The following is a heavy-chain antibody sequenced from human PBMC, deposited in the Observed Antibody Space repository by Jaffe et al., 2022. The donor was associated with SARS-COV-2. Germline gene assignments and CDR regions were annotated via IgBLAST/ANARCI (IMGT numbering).Heavy chain of an antibody. CDR1: GFSLSTSGVG. D-gene: IGHD2-15*01. CDR2: IYWDDDK. CDR3: AQGVVAATSGLDWFDP. J-gene: IGHJ5*02. V-gene: IGHV2-5*02. Sequence: QITLKESGPTLVKPTQTLTLTCTFSGFSLSTSGVGVGWIRQPPGKALEWLALIYWDDDKRYSPSLKSRLTITKDTSKNQVVLTMTNMDPVDTATYYCAQGVVAATSGLDWFDPWGQGTLVTVSS.